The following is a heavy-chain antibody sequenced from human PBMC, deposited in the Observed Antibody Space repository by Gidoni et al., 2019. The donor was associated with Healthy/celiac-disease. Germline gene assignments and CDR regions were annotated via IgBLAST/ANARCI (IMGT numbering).Heavy chain of an antibody. V-gene: IGHV1-8*01. J-gene: IGHJ4*02. CDR2: LNPNSGNP. D-gene: IGHD2-2*01. CDR1: GYTFTSYD. Sequence: QVQLAQSGAEVKQPGASVKVACKDPGYTFTSYDIHWLRRATGQGLEWMGGLNPNSGNPGYAQKFQGRVTMTRNTSISTAYMELSSLRSEDTAVYYCARAGNEYRRGAYYFDYWGQGTLVTVSS. CDR3: ARAGNEYRRGAYYFDY.